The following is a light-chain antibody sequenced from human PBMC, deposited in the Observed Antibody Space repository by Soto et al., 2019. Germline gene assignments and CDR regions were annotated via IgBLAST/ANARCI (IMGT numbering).Light chain of an antibody. CDR1: ESITNN. J-gene: IGKJ2*01. CDR3: QQYNNWRPSYT. V-gene: IGKV3-15*01. CDR2: GAS. Sequence: EIVMTQSPATLSVSPGERATLSCWASESITNNLAWYQQRPGQAPILLIYGASTRATGIPARFSGSGFGTEFTLTINSLQSEDFAVYYCQQYNNWRPSYTFGQGTKLEIK.